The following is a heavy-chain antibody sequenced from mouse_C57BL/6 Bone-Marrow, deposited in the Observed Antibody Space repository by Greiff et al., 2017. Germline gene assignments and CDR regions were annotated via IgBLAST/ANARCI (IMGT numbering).Heavy chain of an antibody. D-gene: IGHD1-1*01. V-gene: IGHV5-17*01. CDR3: ASKGLTVVGYFDV. CDR2: ISSGNSTI. CDR1: GFTFSDYG. J-gene: IGHJ1*03. Sequence: EVKLVESGGGLVKPGGSLKLSCAASGFTFSDYGMHWVRQAPEKGLEWVAYISSGNSTIYYADTVKGRFTISRDNAKNTLFLQMTSLRSEDTAMYYCASKGLTVVGYFDVWGTGTTVTVSS.